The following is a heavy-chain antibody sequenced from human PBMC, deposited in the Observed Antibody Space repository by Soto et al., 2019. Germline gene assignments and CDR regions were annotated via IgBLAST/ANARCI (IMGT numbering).Heavy chain of an antibody. CDR1: GFTFNTHW. CDR2: INSDGSIT. D-gene: IGHD1-26*01. V-gene: IGHV3-74*01. Sequence: EVQLVESGGGLILPGGSLRLSCAASGFTFNTHWMHWVRQAPGKGLVWVSRINSDGSITDYEDSVKGRFSISRDNPRNTLYLQMNSLSPEDTAVYYCARAVTSVGAAAKGDFWGQGTLVTVSS. CDR3: ARAVTSVGAAAKGDF. J-gene: IGHJ4*02.